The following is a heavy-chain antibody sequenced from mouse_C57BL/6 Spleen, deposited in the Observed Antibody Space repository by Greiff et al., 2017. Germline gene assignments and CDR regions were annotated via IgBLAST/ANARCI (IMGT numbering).Heavy chain of an antibody. CDR1: GYSFTGYY. V-gene: IGHV1-42*01. CDR3: ARSSTMITTGYYYAMDY. Sequence: VQLQQSGPELVKPGASVKISCKASGYSFTGYYMNWVKQSPEKSLEWIGEINPSTGGTTYNQKFKAKATLTVDKSSSTAYMQLKSLTSEDSAVYYCARSSTMITTGYYYAMDYWGQGTSVTVSS. D-gene: IGHD2-4*01. CDR2: INPSTGGT. J-gene: IGHJ4*01.